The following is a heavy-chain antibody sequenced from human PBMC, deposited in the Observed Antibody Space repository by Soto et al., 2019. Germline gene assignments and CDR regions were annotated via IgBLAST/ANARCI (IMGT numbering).Heavy chain of an antibody. V-gene: IGHV4-34*01. CDR2: INHSGST. D-gene: IGHD3-3*01. Sequence: PSETLSLTCPVYGGSFIGYYWSWSLQPPRKGLEWIGEINHSGSTNYNPSLKSRVTISLDTSKNQFSLKLSSVTAADTAVYYCAREDFWSGYDDYYYYYMDVWGKGTTVTVSS. J-gene: IGHJ6*03. CDR3: AREDFWSGYDDYYYYYMDV. CDR1: GGSFIGYY.